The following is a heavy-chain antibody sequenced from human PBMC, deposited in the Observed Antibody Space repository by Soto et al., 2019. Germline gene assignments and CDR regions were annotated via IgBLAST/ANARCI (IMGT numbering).Heavy chain of an antibody. Sequence: EVQLVESGGGLVQPGGSLRLSCAASGFTFSSYDMHWVRQATGKGLEWVSAIGTAGGTYYPGSVKGRFTISRENAKNSLYLQMNSLRAGDTAVYYCARGDYGSGSYPELPWFDPWGQGTLVTVSS. D-gene: IGHD3-10*01. CDR3: ARGDYGSGSYPELPWFDP. J-gene: IGHJ5*02. V-gene: IGHV3-13*01. CDR1: GFTFSSYD. CDR2: IGTAGGT.